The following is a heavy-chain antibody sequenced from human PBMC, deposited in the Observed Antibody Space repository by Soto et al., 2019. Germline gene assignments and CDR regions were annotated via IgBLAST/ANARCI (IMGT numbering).Heavy chain of an antibody. CDR3: TTGDYWVDYYYYYGMDV. V-gene: IGHV3-15*07. D-gene: IGHD2-8*02. Sequence: WLGRIKSKTDGGTTDYAAPVKGRFTISRDDSKNTLYLQMNSLKTEDTAVYYCTTGDYWVDYYYYYGMDVWGQGTT. CDR2: IKSKTDGGTT. J-gene: IGHJ6*01.